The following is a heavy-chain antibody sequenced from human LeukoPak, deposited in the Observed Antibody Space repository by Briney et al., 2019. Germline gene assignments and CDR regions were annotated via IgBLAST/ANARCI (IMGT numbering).Heavy chain of an antibody. J-gene: IGHJ4*02. CDR3: ARDFYDTSGYYYDY. CDR1: GFSFSSYS. V-gene: IGHV3-21*01. D-gene: IGHD3-22*01. CDR2: ISSSSNYI. Sequence: GGSLRLSCAASGFSFSSYSMKWVRQAPGKGLEWVSSISSSSNYIYYADSLKGRFTISRDNAKNSLYLQMNSLRAADTAVYYCARDFYDTSGYYYDYWGQGTLVTVSS.